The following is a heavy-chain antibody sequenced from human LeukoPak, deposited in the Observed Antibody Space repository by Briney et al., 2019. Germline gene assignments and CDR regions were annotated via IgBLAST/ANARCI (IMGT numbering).Heavy chain of an antibody. Sequence: TSETLSLTCAVYGGSFSGYYWSWIRQPPGKGLEWIGEINHSGSTNYNPSLKSRVTISVDTSKNQFSPKLSSVTAADTAVYYCARDMTDWWFDPWGQGTLVTVSS. CDR3: ARDMTDWWFDP. D-gene: IGHD3-9*01. V-gene: IGHV4-34*01. CDR2: INHSGST. CDR1: GGSFSGYY. J-gene: IGHJ5*02.